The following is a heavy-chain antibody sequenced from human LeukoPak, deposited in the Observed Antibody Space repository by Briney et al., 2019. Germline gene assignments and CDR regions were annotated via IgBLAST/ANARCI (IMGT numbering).Heavy chain of an antibody. CDR1: GFTFNTFA. CDR3: AKDIYDSSGGAFDI. CDR2: IGDSGDTT. D-gene: IGHD3-22*01. V-gene: IGHV3-23*01. J-gene: IGHJ3*02. Sequence: GGSLRLSCAASGFTFNTFAMTWVRQAPGKGLEWVSAIGDSGDTTAYAQSVKGRFTISRDNSKNRLYLQMNSLRAEDTAIYYCAKDIYDSSGGAFDIWGQGTMVTVSS.